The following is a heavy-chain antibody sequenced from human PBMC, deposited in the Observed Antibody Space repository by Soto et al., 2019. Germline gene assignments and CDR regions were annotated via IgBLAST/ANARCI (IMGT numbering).Heavy chain of an antibody. Sequence: SVNVSCTGSGGTFRRDAFSWVRQAPGQGLEWMGGIIPIYDKPIYAQKFQGRVTITADRSTNTVYVELINLRSDDTAVYYCARGGGGRGDDCKSYYQAFEVWGSGIMVSV. CDR1: GGTFRRDA. CDR2: IIPIYDKP. J-gene: IGHJ3*01. V-gene: IGHV1-69*06. CDR3: ARGGGGRGDDCKSYYQAFEV. D-gene: IGHD2-2*01.